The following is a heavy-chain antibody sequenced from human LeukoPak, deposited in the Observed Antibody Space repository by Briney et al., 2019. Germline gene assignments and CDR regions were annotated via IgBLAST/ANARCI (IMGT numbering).Heavy chain of an antibody. CDR1: GFTFSSYA. D-gene: IGHD3-3*01. J-gene: IGHJ4*02. CDR2: ISYDGSNK. Sequence: PGRSLRLSCAASGFTFSSYAMHWVRQAPGKGLEWVAVISYDGSNKYYADSVKGRFTISRDNSKNTLYLQMNSLRAEDTAVYYCAKVIDFWSGYSPNLDYWGQGTLVTVSS. V-gene: IGHV3-30-3*01. CDR3: AKVIDFWSGYSPNLDY.